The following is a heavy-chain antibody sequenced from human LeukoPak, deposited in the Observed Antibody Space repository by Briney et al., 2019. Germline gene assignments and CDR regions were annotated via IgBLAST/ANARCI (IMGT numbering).Heavy chain of an antibody. Sequence: PGGSLRLSCAASGFTFSSYALSWVRQAPGKGLEWVSGISGSGDSTHYADSVKGRFTISRDNSKNTLYLQMNSLRAEDTAVYYCAKDLRRKEVATVPPTVLFDYWGQGTLVTVSS. CDR3: AKDLRRKEVATVPPTVLFDY. J-gene: IGHJ4*02. CDR2: ISGSGDST. V-gene: IGHV3-23*01. D-gene: IGHD5-12*01. CDR1: GFTFSSYA.